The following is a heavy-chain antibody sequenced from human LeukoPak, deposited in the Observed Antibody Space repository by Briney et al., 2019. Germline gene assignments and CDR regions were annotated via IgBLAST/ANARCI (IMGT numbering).Heavy chain of an antibody. CDR1: GGSISSSSYY. V-gene: IGHV4-39*07. CDR2: IYYSGST. CDR3: ARAHIVVVTARRWFDP. D-gene: IGHD2-21*02. Sequence: PSETLSLTCTVSGGSISSSSYYWGWIRQPPGKGLEWIGSIYYSGSTYYNPSLKSRVTISVDTSKNQFSLKLSSVTAADTAVYYCARAHIVVVTARRWFDPWGQGTLVTVSS. J-gene: IGHJ5*02.